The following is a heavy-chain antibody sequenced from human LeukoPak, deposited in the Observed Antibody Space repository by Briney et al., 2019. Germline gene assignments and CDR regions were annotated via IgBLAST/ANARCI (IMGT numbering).Heavy chain of an antibody. V-gene: IGHV1-18*01. CDR3: ARDSIAVRPGWFDT. CDR2: ISAYNGNT. D-gene: IGHD6-6*01. J-gene: IGHJ5*02. Sequence: ASVKVSCKASGYTFTTYGISWVRPAPGQGLEWMGWISAYNGNTNYAQKVQGRVTMTTDTSTSTAYMELRSLTSDDTAVYYCARDSIAVRPGWFDTWGQGTLVTVSS. CDR1: GYTFTTYG.